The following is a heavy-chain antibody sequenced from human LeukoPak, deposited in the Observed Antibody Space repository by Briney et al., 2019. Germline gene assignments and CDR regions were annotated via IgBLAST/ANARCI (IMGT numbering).Heavy chain of an antibody. J-gene: IGHJ4*02. D-gene: IGHD5-24*01. CDR2: INSDGSST. CDR1: GFTFSSYW. Sequence: GGSLRLSCAASGFTFSSYWMHWVRQAPGKGLVWVSRINSDGSSTSYADSVKGRFTISRVNAKNTLYLQMNSLRAEDTAVYYCARGAHPREMATIPFDYWGQGTLVTVSS. V-gene: IGHV3-74*01. CDR3: ARGAHPREMATIPFDY.